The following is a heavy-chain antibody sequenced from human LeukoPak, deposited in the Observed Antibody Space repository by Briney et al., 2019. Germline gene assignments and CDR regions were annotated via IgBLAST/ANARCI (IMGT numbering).Heavy chain of an antibody. D-gene: IGHD3-3*01. CDR2: INHSGST. CDR3: ARGRRGPIRFLEVFEY. CDR1: GGSFSGYY. V-gene: IGHV4-34*01. J-gene: IGHJ4*02. Sequence: SETLSLTCAVYGGSFSGYYWSWIRQPPGKGLEWIGEINHSGSTNYNPSLKSRVTISVDTSKNQFSLKLSSVTAADTAVYYCARGRRGPIRFLEVFEYWGQGTLVTVSS.